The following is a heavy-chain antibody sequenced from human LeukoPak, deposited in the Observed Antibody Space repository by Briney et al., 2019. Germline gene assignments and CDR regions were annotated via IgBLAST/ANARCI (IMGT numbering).Heavy chain of an antibody. CDR3: AREGYSYGLGY. CDR1: SGSISSGDYY. CDR2: IYYSGST. D-gene: IGHD5-18*01. Sequence: PSETLSLTCTVSSGSISSGDYYWSWIRQPPGKGLEWIGYIYYSGSTYYNPSLKGRVTISVDTSKNQFSLKLSSVTAADTAVYYCAREGYSYGLGYWGQGTLVTVSS. J-gene: IGHJ4*02. V-gene: IGHV4-30-4*08.